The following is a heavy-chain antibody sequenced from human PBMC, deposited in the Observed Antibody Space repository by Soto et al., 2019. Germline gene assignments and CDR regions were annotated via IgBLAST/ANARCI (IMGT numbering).Heavy chain of an antibody. Sequence: HTSSVSYGYMINFCWSCIRQPPRRGLEWIGYIYYAGSTNYNPSLNSRVTLSVDTSKNQFSLTVTSVTAADTAVYYCARRRVYTEAFDYRVQGTLVTVFS. J-gene: IGHJ4*02. CDR3: ARRRVYTEAFDY. CDR2: IYYAGST. CDR1: YGYMINFC. V-gene: IGHV4-59*08. D-gene: IGHD3-16*01.